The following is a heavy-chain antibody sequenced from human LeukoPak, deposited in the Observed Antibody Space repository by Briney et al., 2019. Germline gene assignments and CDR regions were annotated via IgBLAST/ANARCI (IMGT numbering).Heavy chain of an antibody. CDR3: AREKVGATTVVSRHYQYYMDV. CDR2: IYYSGST. V-gene: IGHV4-59*01. CDR1: GGFISSYY. D-gene: IGHD1-26*01. Sequence: SETLSLTCTVSGGFISSYYWNWIRQPPGKGLEWIGYIYYSGSTKYNPSLKSRVSISVDTSKNQFSLKLSSVTAADTAVYYCAREKVGATTVVSRHYQYYMDVWGKGTTVTISS. J-gene: IGHJ6*03.